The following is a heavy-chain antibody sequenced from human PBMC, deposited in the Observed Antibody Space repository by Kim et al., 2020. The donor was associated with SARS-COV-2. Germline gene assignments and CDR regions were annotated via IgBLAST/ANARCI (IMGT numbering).Heavy chain of an antibody. CDR1: GGSFSGYY. V-gene: IGHV4-34*01. Sequence: SETLSLTCAVYGGSFSGYYWSWIRQPPGKGLEWIGEINHSGSTNYNPSLKSRVTISVDTSKNQFSLKLSSVTAADTAVYYCARIEYGLGSNHYYYYGLDV. CDR2: INHSGST. CDR3: ARIEYGLGSNHYYYYGLDV. D-gene: IGHD3-10*01. J-gene: IGHJ6*01.